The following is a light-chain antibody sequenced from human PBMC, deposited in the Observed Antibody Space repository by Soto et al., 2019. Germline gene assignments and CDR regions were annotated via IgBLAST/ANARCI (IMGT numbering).Light chain of an antibody. J-gene: IGLJ1*01. Sequence: QLVLTQSPSASASLGASVKLTCTLRSGHSSYAIAWHQQQPEKGPRYLMKLNSDGSHSKGDGIPDRFSGSSSGAERYLTISRLQSEDEADYYCQTWGTGPYVVGTGTKVTVL. CDR2: LNSDGSH. CDR1: SGHSSYA. CDR3: QTWGTGPYV. V-gene: IGLV4-69*01.